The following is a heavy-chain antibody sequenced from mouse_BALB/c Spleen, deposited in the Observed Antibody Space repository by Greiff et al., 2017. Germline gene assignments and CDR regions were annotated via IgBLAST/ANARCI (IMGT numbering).Heavy chain of an antibody. CDR1: GYAFTNYL. D-gene: IGHD1-1*01. CDR3: ARSGYYGSSYYYAMDY. V-gene: IGHV1-54*01. Sequence: QVHVKQSGAELVRPGTSVKVSCKASGYAFTNYLIEWVKQRPGQGLEWIGVINPGSGGTNYNEKFKGKATLTADKSSSTAYMQLSSLTSDDSAVYFCARSGYYGSSYYYAMDYWGQGTSVTVSS. CDR2: INPGSGGT. J-gene: IGHJ4*01.